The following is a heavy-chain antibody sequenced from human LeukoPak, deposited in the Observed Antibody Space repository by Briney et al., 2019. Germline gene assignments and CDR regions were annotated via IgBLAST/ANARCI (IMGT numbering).Heavy chain of an antibody. J-gene: IGHJ4*02. CDR2: INPDGSET. D-gene: IGHD3-10*01. CDR1: GFTFSSYW. Sequence: GSLRLSCAASGFTFSSYWMHWVRQAPGKGLVWVSHINPDGSETNYADSVTGRFTISRDNVKNTLYLQMNSLRAEDTAVYYCARDPVRRDSYWGQGILVTVSS. V-gene: IGHV3-74*01. CDR3: ARDPVRRDSY.